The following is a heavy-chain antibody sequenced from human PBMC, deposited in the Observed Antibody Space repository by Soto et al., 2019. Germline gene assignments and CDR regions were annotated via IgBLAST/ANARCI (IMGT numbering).Heavy chain of an antibody. V-gene: IGHV3-23*01. CDR3: AKDHGPGSGSYLDAK. CDR2: ISGSGGST. J-gene: IGHJ4*02. D-gene: IGHD3-10*01. CDR1: GFTFSSYA. Sequence: GGSLRLSCAASGFTFSSYAMSWVRQAPGKGLEWVSAISGSGGSTYYADSVKGRFTISRDNSKNTLYLQMNSLRAEDTAVYYCAKDHGPGSGSYLDAKWGQGTLVTVSS.